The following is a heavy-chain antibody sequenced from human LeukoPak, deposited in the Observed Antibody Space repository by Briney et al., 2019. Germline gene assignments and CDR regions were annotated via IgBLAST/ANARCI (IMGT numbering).Heavy chain of an antibody. D-gene: IGHD3-10*01. V-gene: IGHV3-23*01. Sequence: GGSLRLSCAASGFTFSSYAMSWVRQAPGKGLEWVSAISGSGGSTYYADSVKGRFTISKDNSNNTVFLQMNSVRVEDTAVYYCARVWFGYFFQWGQGALVTVSS. CDR2: ISGSGGST. J-gene: IGHJ4*02. CDR1: GFTFSSYA. CDR3: ARVWFGYFFQ.